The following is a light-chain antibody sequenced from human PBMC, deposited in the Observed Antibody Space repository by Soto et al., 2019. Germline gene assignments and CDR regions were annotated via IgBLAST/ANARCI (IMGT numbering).Light chain of an antibody. V-gene: IGKV3-15*01. CDR1: QSVSNN. Sequence: EIVMTQSPATLSVSPGERATLSCRASQSVSNNLAWYQQKPGQAPSLLIYGASTRATGVPARFSGSGSGTEFTLTISGLQSEDLAVYYCHQYNNWPKTFGQGTKVDIK. CDR2: GAS. J-gene: IGKJ2*01. CDR3: HQYNNWPKT.